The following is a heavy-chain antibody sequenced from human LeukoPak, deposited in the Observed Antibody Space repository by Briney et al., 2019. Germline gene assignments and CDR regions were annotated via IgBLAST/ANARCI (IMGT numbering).Heavy chain of an antibody. J-gene: IGHJ4*02. Sequence: GGSLRLSCAASGFTFSSYWMSWVRQAPGKGLEWVANIKQDGSEKSYVDSVKGRFTISRDNPKNSLYLQMNSLRAEDTAVYYCARDLSGWYLLFDYWGQGTLVTVSS. CDR3: ARDLSGWYLLFDY. D-gene: IGHD6-19*01. CDR2: IKQDGSEK. CDR1: GFTFSSYW. V-gene: IGHV3-7*03.